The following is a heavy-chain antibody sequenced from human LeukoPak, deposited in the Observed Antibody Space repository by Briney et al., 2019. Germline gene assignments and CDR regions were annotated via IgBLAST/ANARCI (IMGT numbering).Heavy chain of an antibody. J-gene: IGHJ4*02. CDR2: IYTSGST. CDR1: GGSISSSSYY. V-gene: IGHV4-39*07. CDR3: ARVSDFWSGYYTDY. D-gene: IGHD3-3*01. Sequence: SEALSLTCTVSGGSISSSSYYWGWIRQPPGKGLEWIGSIYTSGSTNYNPSLKSRVTISVDTSKNQFSLKLSSVTAADTAVYYCARVSDFWSGYYTDYWGQGTLVTVSS.